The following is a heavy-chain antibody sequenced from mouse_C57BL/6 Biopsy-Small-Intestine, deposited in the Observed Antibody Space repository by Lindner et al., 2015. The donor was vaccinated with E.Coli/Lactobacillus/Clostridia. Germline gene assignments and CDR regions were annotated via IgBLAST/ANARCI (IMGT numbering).Heavy chain of an antibody. J-gene: IGHJ2*01. D-gene: IGHD2-4*01. CDR3: AREEDYDYDVVDY. CDR1: GYTSTGYW. Sequence: VQLQESGAELMKPGASVKLSCKATGYTSTGYWIEWVKQRPGHGPEWIGEILPGSGSTKYNEKFKGKATFTADTSSNTAYMQLSSLTTADSAIYYCAREEDYDYDVVDYWGQGTTLTVSS. CDR2: ILPGSGST. V-gene: IGHV1-9*01.